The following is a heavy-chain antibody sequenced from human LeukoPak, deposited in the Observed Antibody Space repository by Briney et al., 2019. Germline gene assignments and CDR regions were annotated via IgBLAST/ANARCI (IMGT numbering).Heavy chain of an antibody. CDR3: AKTQLLWFGELSAFDI. CDR2: ISYDGSNK. CDR1: GFTFSSYG. J-gene: IGHJ3*02. D-gene: IGHD3-10*01. V-gene: IGHV3-30*18. Sequence: GRSLRLSCAASGFTFSSYGMHWVRQAPGKGLEWVAVISYDGSNKYYADSVKGRFTISRDNSKNTLYLQMNSLRAEDTAVYYCAKTQLLWFGELSAFDIWGQGTMVTVSS.